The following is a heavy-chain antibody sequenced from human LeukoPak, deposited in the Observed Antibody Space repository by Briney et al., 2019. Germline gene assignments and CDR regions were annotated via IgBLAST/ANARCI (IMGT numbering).Heavy chain of an antibody. D-gene: IGHD1-26*01. CDR3: ARGRVGATTRGGYFDY. CDR1: GFTFSSYA. Sequence: PGGSLRLSCAASGFTFSSYAMHWVRQAPGKGLEYVSVISSNGGSTYYANSVKGRFTISRDNSKNTLYLQMGSLRAEDMAVYYCARGRVGATTRGGYFDYWGQGTLVTVSS. CDR2: ISSNGGST. J-gene: IGHJ4*02. V-gene: IGHV3-64*01.